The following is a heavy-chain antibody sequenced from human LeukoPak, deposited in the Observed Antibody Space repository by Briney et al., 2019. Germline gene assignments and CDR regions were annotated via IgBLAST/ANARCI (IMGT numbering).Heavy chain of an antibody. CDR3: ARDLLQIVVVPAATTIIDY. D-gene: IGHD2-2*01. CDR1: GYTFTSYG. V-gene: IGHV1-2*02. Sequence: ASVKVSCKASGYTFTSYGISWVRQAPGQGLEWMGWINPNSGGTNYAQKFQGRVTMTRDTSISTAYMELSRLRSDDTAVYYCARDLLQIVVVPAATTIIDYWGQGTLVTVSS. CDR2: INPNSGGT. J-gene: IGHJ4*02.